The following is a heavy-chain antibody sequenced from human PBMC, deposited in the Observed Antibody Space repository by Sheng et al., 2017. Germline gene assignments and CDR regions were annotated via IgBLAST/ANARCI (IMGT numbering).Heavy chain of an antibody. CDR1: GFSFSSYE. CDR3: ARDHFGPGVYFDY. Sequence: EVQLVESGGGLIQPGGSLRLSCAASGFSFSSYEMNWVRQAPGKGLEWVSYISSSDSTKYYADSVKGRFTISRDNAKNSLYLQMNSLRAEDSAVYFCARDHFGPGVYFDYWGQGTLVTVSS. D-gene: IGHD3-10*01. CDR2: ISSSDSTK. V-gene: IGHV3-48*03. J-gene: IGHJ4*02.